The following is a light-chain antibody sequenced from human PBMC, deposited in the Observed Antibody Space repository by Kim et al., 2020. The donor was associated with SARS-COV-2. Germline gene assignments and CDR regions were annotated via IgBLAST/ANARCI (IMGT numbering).Light chain of an antibody. CDR3: NPRDSNTNQLV. J-gene: IGLJ2*01. CDR1: SLRNYY. CDR2: GKS. Sequence: SSELTQDPAVSVALGQTVRITCQGDSLRNYYASWYQQKPGQAPVVVIYGKSNRLSGIPDRFSGSNSGDTASLTITGAQAEDEADYYCNPRDSNTNQLVFG. V-gene: IGLV3-19*01.